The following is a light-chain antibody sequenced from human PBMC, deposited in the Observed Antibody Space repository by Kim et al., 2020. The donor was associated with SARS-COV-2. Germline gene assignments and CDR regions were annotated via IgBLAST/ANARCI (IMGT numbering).Light chain of an antibody. CDR3: NSRDSSGNVV. J-gene: IGLJ2*01. V-gene: IGLV3-19*01. CDR1: SLRSYY. CDR2: GKN. Sequence: VPLGQTVRSTCQGNSLRSYYASGYQQKPGQAPVLVIYGKNNRPSGIPDRFSGSSSGNTASLTIPGAQAEDEADYYCNSRDSSGNVVFGGGTQLTVL.